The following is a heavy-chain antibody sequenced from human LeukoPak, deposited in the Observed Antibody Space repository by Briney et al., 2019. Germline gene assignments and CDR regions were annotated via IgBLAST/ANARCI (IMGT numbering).Heavy chain of an antibody. J-gene: IGHJ4*02. CDR1: GYTFTSYE. V-gene: IGHV1-8*01. CDR3: ARSITMVRGVIKGLDY. CDR2: MNPNSGNT. Sequence: ASVKVSCKASGYTFTSYEINWVRQATGQGLEWMGWMNPNSGNTGYAQKFQGRVTMTRNTSISTAYMELSSLRSEDTAVYYCARSITMVRGVIKGLDYWGQGTLVTVSS. D-gene: IGHD3-10*01.